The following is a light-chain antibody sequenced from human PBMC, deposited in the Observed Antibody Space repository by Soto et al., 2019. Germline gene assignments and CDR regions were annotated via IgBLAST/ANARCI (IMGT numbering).Light chain of an antibody. J-gene: IGKJ1*01. CDR3: QMYTGAPWT. V-gene: IGKV1-27*01. CDR2: SAS. CDR1: QGISDY. Sequence: DIQMTQSPSSLSASIGDRVTITCRASQGISDYLAWYQQKPGKVPKLLIHSASTLQSGVPSRFSGSGSGTDFTLTFSSLQPEDVATYYCQMYTGAPWTFGQGTKVEIK.